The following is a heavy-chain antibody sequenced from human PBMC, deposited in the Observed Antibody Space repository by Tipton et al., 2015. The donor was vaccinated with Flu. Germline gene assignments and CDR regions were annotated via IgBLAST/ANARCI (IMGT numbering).Heavy chain of an antibody. J-gene: IGHJ4*02. Sequence: GLVKPSETMSLTCAVPGGSLSSYYWGWIRQPAGKGLEWNGRIYSSGTTKYNASLKSRVTMSVDTSKSQFCLKLSSVTAADTEVYYWARGSGSGTYLIFDYWGQGTLVTVSS. D-gene: IGHD3-10*01. CDR1: GGSLSSYY. CDR3: ARGSGSGTYLIFDY. V-gene: IGHV4-4*07. CDR2: IYSSGTT.